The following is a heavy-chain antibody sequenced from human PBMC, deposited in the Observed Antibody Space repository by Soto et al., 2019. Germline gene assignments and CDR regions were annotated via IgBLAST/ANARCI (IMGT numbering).Heavy chain of an antibody. V-gene: IGHV6-1*01. D-gene: IGHD3-3*01. Sequence: SQTLSLTCAISGDSVSSNSAAWNWIRQSPSRGLEWLGRTYYRSKWYNDYAVSVKSRITINPDTSRNQFSLQLNSVTPEDTAVYYCARSAGITIFGVVTDYWGQGTLVTVSS. CDR1: GDSVSSNSAA. CDR3: ARSAGITIFGVVTDY. CDR2: TYYRSKWYN. J-gene: IGHJ4*02.